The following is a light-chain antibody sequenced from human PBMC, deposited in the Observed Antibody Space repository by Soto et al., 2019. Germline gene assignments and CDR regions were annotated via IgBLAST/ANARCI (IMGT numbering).Light chain of an antibody. CDR3: QQYNSYST. Sequence: DIQITQSPSTLSASGGERVTITCRASKSISSWLAWYQQKPGKAPKLLIYDASSLESGVPSRFSGSGSGTEFTLTISSLQPDDFATYSCQQYNSYSTFGQGTKVDSK. CDR1: KSISSW. J-gene: IGKJ1*01. CDR2: DAS. V-gene: IGKV1-5*01.